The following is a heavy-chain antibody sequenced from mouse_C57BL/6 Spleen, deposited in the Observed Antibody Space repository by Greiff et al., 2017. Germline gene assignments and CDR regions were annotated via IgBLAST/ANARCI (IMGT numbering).Heavy chain of an antibody. D-gene: IGHD2-5*01. CDR2: IWSGGST. Sequence: VQGVESGPGLVQPSQSLSITCTVSGFSLTSYGVHWVRQPPGKGLEWLGVIWSGGSTDYNAAFISRLSISKDNSKSQVFFKMNSLQADDTAIYYCAKPYSNYVRYAMDYWGQGTSVTVSS. CDR1: GFSLTSYG. CDR3: AKPYSNYVRYAMDY. J-gene: IGHJ4*01. V-gene: IGHV2-4*01.